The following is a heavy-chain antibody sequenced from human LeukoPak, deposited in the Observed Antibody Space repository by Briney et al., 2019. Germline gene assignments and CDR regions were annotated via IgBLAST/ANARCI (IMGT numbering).Heavy chain of an antibody. Sequence: SETLSXXCTXSGXXISGYYWXWIRQPPGKGLEWIGYIYYSGSTNYNPSLKSRVTISVDTSKNQFSLKLSSVTAADTAVYYCARGGFDIWGQGTMVTVSS. V-gene: IGHV4-59*01. CDR3: ARGGFDI. CDR2: IYYSGST. CDR1: GXXISGYY. J-gene: IGHJ3*02.